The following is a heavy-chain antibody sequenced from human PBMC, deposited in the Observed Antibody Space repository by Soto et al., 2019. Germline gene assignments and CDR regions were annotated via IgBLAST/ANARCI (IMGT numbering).Heavy chain of an antibody. CDR2: ISYDGSNK. CDR3: AKDEGSGWGYYYYYYGMDV. D-gene: IGHD6-19*01. CDR1: GFTFSSYG. Sequence: GGFLRLSCAASGFTFSSYGMHWVRQAPGKGLEWVAVISYDGSNKYYADSVKGRFTISRDNSKNTLYLQMNSLRAEDTAVYYCAKDEGSGWGYYYYYYGMDVWGQGTTVAVSS. V-gene: IGHV3-30*18. J-gene: IGHJ6*02.